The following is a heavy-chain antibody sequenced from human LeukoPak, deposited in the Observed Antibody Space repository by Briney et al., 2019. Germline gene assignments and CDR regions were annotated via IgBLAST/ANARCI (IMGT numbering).Heavy chain of an antibody. J-gene: IGHJ6*04. CDR3: AKVGRRFLEWLSSHTMDV. Sequence: GGSLGLSCAASGFTFSSYAMSWVRQAPGKGLEWVSANSGSGGSTYYADSVKGRFTISRDNSKNTLYLQMNSLRAEDTAVYYCAKVGRRFLEWLSSHTMDVWGKGTTVTVSS. CDR1: GFTFSSYA. D-gene: IGHD3-3*01. CDR2: NSGSGGST. V-gene: IGHV3-23*01.